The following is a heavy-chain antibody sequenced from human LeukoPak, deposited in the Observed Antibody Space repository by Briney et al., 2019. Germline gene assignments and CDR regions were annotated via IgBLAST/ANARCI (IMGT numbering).Heavy chain of an antibody. J-gene: IGHJ5*02. D-gene: IGHD3/OR15-3a*01. Sequence: LGESLKISCKGSGYSFTSYWIGWVRQMPGKGLEWMGIIYPGDSDTRYSPPFQGQVTISADKSISTAYLQWSSLKASNTAMYYCARQRTSINWFDPWGQGTLVTVSS. CDR2: IYPGDSDT. V-gene: IGHV5-51*01. CDR3: ARQRTSINWFDP. CDR1: GYSFTSYW.